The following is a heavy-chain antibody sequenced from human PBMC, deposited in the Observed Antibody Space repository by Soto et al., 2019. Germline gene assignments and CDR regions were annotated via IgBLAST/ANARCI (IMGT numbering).Heavy chain of an antibody. CDR3: TTKDPDTSFMITFGGVIVHFDY. CDR1: GCTFSNAW. Sequence: GGSLRLSXAASGCTFSNAWMNWVRQVPGKGLEWVGRIKSKSDGGTTDYAAPVKGRFTISRDDSENTLFLQMNSLKTEDTGIYYCTTKDPDTSFMITFGGVIVHFDYWGQGTQVTVSS. CDR2: IKSKSDGGTT. D-gene: IGHD3-16*02. V-gene: IGHV3-15*01. J-gene: IGHJ4*02.